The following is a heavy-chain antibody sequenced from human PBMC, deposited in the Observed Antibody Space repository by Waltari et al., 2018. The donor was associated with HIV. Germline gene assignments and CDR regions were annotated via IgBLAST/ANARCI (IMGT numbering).Heavy chain of an antibody. D-gene: IGHD2-15*01. Sequence: QVQLQESGPGLVKPSETLSLTCTVSGGSISSYYWSWFRQPPGKGLEWIGYIYDSGSTNYNPSLKSRVTISVDTSKNQFSLKLSSVTAADTAVYYCARDKRDGGNHRAYFDYWGQGSLVTVSS. V-gene: IGHV4-59*01. CDR1: GGSISSYY. CDR2: IYDSGST. J-gene: IGHJ4*02. CDR3: ARDKRDGGNHRAYFDY.